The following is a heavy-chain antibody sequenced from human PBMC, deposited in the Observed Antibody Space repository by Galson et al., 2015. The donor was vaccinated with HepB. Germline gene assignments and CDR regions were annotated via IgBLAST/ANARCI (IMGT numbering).Heavy chain of an antibody. V-gene: IGHV1-18*01. CDR1: GYTFTNYG. D-gene: IGHD1-26*01. CDR3: ARARYSTSPPDY. CDR2: ISGYNVNT. J-gene: IGHJ4*02. Sequence: SVKVSCKASGYTFTNYGINWVRQAPGQGLEWMGWISGYNVNTNYAQKLQDRVTVTTDTSTSTAYMELRSLRSDDTAVYYCARARYSTSPPDYWGQGTLVTVSS.